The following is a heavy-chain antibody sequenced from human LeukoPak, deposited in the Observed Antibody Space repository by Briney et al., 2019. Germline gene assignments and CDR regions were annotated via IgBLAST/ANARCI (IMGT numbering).Heavy chain of an antibody. CDR2: INAGNGNT. CDR1: GYTFTSYA. V-gene: IGHV1-3*01. D-gene: IGHD6-19*01. CDR3: ARSRAIGSGWPGNY. J-gene: IGHJ4*02. Sequence: ASVKVSCKASGYTFTSYAMHWVRQAPGHRLEWMGWINAGNGNTKYSQKFQGRVTITRDTSASAASMELRSLRSEDTAVYYCARSRAIGSGWPGNYWGQGTLVTVSS.